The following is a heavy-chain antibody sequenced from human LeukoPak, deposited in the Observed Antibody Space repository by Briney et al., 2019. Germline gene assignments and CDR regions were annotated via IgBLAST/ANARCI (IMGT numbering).Heavy chain of an antibody. CDR2: INHSGST. CDR1: GFIFSNFV. V-gene: IGHV4-34*01. Sequence: GSLRLSCAASGFIFSNFVMHWVRQAPGKGLEWIGEINHSGSTNYNPSLKSRVTISVDTSKNQFSLKLSSVTAADTAVYYCARGSFIAARGIYRERARNWFDPWGQGTLVTVSS. J-gene: IGHJ5*02. CDR3: ARGSFIAARGIYRERARNWFDP. D-gene: IGHD6-6*01.